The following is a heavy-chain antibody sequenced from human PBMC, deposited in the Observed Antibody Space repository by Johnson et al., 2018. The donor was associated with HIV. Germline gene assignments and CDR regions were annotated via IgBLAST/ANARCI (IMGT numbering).Heavy chain of an antibody. V-gene: IGHV3-15*01. J-gene: IGHJ3*02. Sequence: VQLVESGGGLVKPGGSLRFSCAVSGFTFTNVWMNWVRQVPGKGLEWVGRIKCRTDGGTTDYAAHVEGRFTISRDNSKNTLYLQLNSLRAEDTAVYDCARVRRREQKLDAFDIWGQGTMVTVSS. CDR3: ARVRRREQKLDAFDI. CDR1: GFTFTNVW. CDR2: IKCRTDGGTT. D-gene: IGHD1-26*01.